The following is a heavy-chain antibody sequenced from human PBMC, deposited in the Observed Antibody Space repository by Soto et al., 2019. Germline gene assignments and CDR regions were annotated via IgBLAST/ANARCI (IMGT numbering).Heavy chain of an antibody. D-gene: IGHD4-17*01. J-gene: IGHJ4*02. V-gene: IGHV4-30-2*01. CDR2: IYHSGST. CDR3: ARGVTTVTTLDY. CDR1: GGSISSGGYS. Sequence: SSETLSLTCAVSGGSISSGGYSCNWIRQPPGKGLEWIGYIYHSGSTYYNPSLKSRVTISVDRSKNQFSLKLSSVTAADTAVYYCARGVTTVTTLDYWGQGTLVTVSS.